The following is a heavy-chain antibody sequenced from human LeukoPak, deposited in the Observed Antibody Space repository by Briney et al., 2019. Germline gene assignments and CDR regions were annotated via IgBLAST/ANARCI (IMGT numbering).Heavy chain of an antibody. V-gene: IGHV3-7*01. CDR2: IKQDGSEK. J-gene: IGHJ4*02. CDR1: RFTFSGYW. CDR3: ARRPSFDY. Sequence: GGSLRLSCAASRFTFSGYWMSWVRQAPGKGLEWVASIKQDGSEKYYVDSVKGRFTISRDNAKNSLYLQMNSLRAEDTAVYYCARRPSFDYWGQGTLVTVSS.